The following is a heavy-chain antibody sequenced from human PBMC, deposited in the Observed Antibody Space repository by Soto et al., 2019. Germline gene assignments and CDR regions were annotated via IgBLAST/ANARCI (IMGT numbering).Heavy chain of an antibody. CDR2: IFFSGRT. V-gene: IGHV4-39*01. CDR3: VRSLMDV. J-gene: IGHJ6*03. CDR1: GGSIRESVLY. Sequence: QMQLQESGPGLVKPSETLSLTCTVSGGSIRESVLYWGWIGQSPGKGLEWIGSIFFSGRTHYNPSLKSRVSISIDASKNQFSLNVISVTAADTGVYYCVRSLMDVWGKGTTVTVSS.